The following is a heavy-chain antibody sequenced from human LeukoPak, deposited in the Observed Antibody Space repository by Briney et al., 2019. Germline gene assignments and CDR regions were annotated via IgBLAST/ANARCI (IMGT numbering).Heavy chain of an antibody. V-gene: IGHV4-34*01. J-gene: IGHJ3*02. D-gene: IGHD4-17*01. Sequence: SETLSLTCAVYGGSFSGYYWSWIRQPPGKGLEWIGEINHSGSTNYNPSLKSRVTISVDTSKNQFSLKLSSVTAADTAVYYCARRGVTTGPVGAFDIRGQGTMVTVSS. CDR1: GGSFSGYY. CDR2: INHSGST. CDR3: ARRGVTTGPVGAFDI.